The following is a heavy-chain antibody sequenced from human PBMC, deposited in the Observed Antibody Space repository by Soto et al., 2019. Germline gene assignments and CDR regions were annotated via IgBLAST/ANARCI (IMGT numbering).Heavy chain of an antibody. Sequence: QVQLVQSGAEVKKPGASVKVSCKASGYTFTSYGIRWVRQAPGQGLAWMGWISAYNGNTNYAQKLQGRVTMTTDTATSTAYMELRSLRSDDTAVYYCARDRGDCSSISCYGYYGRDSWGQGTTVTVSS. V-gene: IGHV1-18*01. CDR2: ISAYNGNT. CDR1: GYTFTSYG. CDR3: ARDRGDCSSISCYGYYGRDS. D-gene: IGHD2-2*01. J-gene: IGHJ6*02.